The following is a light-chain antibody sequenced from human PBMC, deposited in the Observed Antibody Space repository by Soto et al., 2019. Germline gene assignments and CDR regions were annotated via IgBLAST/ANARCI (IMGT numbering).Light chain of an antibody. J-gene: IGKJ3*01. CDR3: QQSYSTLT. Sequence: DIQMTQSPSSLSASVGDRVTITCRASPSISSYLNWYQQKPGKAPKLLIYAASSLESGVPSRFSGSGSATDFTHTISSLQPEDFATYYCQQSYSTLTFGPGTKGDIK. CDR1: PSISSY. V-gene: IGKV1-39*01. CDR2: AAS.